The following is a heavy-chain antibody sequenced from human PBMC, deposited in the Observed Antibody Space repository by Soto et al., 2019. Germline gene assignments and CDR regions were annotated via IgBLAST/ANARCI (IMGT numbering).Heavy chain of an antibody. V-gene: IGHV4-31*03. D-gene: IGHD3-22*01. J-gene: IGHJ4*02. CDR3: ARGPPMIH. Sequence: SETMSLTCTVSGDSISSGGYYWSWIRQHPGKGLEWIGYTYYSGSTYYNPSLKSRVTISVDTSKNQFSLKLSSVTAADTAVYYCARGPPMIHWGQGTLVTVSS. CDR1: GDSISSGGYY. CDR2: TYYSGST.